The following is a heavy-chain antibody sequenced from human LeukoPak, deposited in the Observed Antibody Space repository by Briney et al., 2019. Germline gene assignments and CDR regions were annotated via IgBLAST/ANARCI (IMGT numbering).Heavy chain of an antibody. J-gene: IGHJ5*02. D-gene: IGHD5-18*01. V-gene: IGHV3-21*01. CDR2: ISSSSSYI. CDR3: AREGVGTAILANWFDP. CDR1: GFTFSSYS. Sequence: GGSLRLSCAASGFTFSSYSMNWVRQAPGKGLEWVSSISSSSSYIYYADSVKGRFTISRDNAKNSLYLQMNSLRAEDTAVYYCAREGVGTAILANWFDPWGQGTLVTVSS.